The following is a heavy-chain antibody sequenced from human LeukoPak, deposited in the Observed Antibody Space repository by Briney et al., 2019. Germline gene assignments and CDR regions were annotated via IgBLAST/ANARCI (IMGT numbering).Heavy chain of an antibody. J-gene: IGHJ6*02. CDR3: AKDQERDSSGYSYYYYYGMDV. Sequence: GGSLRLSCAASGFTFSGSAVRWVRQASGKGRGWVGRIRSRANSYVTAYAASVTGRFTISRDDSNTAYLQMNSLRAEDTAVYYCAKDQERDSSGYSYYYYYGMDVWGQGTTVTVSS. V-gene: IGHV3-73*01. D-gene: IGHD3-22*01. CDR1: GFTFSGSA. CDR2: IRSRANSYVT.